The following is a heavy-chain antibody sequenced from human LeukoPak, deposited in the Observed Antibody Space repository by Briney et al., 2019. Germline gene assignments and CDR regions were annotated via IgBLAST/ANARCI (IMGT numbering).Heavy chain of an antibody. CDR2: IYYSGST. CDR3: ARDKSTFDY. V-gene: IGHV4-39*01. CDR1: GGSISSSSYY. J-gene: IGHJ4*02. Sequence: SETLSLTCTVSGGSISSSSYYWGWLRQPPGKGLEWIGSIYYSGSTYYNPSLKSRVTIPVDTSKNQFSLKLSSVTAADTAVYYCARDKSTFDYWGQGTLVTVSS.